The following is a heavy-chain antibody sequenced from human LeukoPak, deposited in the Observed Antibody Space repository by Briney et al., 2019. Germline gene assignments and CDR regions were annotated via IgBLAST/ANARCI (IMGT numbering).Heavy chain of an antibody. D-gene: IGHD2-21*01. CDR3: ARDYSQADYLDY. CDR2: ISAYNGNT. CDR1: VYTFTSYG. J-gene: IGHJ4*02. V-gene: IGHV1-18*01. Sequence: ASVKVSCKASVYTFTSYGISWVRQAPGQGLEWMGWISAYNGNTNYAQKLQGRVTMTTDTSTSTAYIELRSLRSDDTALYYCARDYSQADYLDYWGQGSLVTVSS.